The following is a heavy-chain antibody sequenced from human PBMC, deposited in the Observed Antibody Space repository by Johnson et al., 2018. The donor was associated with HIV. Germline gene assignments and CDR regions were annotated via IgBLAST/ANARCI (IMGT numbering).Heavy chain of an antibody. CDR1: GFTFSSYD. J-gene: IGHJ3*02. Sequence: VQLVESGGGVVQPGRSLRLSCAASGFTFSSYDMHWVRQATGKGLEWVSAIGTAGDTYYPGSVKGRFTISRENAKNSLYLQMNSLRAGDTALYYCGRGEEAYCGGDCYSGAFDIWGHGTMVTVSS. D-gene: IGHD2-21*02. V-gene: IGHV3-13*01. CDR2: IGTAGDT. CDR3: GRGEEAYCGGDCYSGAFDI.